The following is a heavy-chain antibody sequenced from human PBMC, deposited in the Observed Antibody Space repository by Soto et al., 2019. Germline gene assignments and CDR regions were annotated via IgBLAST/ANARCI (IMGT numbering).Heavy chain of an antibody. CDR2: IYSGGST. CDR1: GFTVSSNY. J-gene: IGHJ6*02. CDR3: ARDRCSGGSCYVSAPYGMDV. Sequence: GGSLRLSCAASGFTVSSNYMSWVRQAPGKGLEWVSVIYSGGSTYYADSVKGRFTISRDNSKNTLYLQMNSLRAEDTAVYYCARDRCSGGSCYVSAPYGMDVWGQGTTVTVSS. D-gene: IGHD2-15*01. V-gene: IGHV3-53*01.